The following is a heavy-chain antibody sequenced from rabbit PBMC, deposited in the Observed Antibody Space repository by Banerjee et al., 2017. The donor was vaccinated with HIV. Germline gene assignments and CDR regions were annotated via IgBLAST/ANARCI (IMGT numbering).Heavy chain of an antibody. CDR2: IYPGSSGST. J-gene: IGHJ4*01. CDR3: ARVNAGSSGYPYYL. CDR1: GVSFSSSYW. V-gene: IGHV1S45*01. D-gene: IGHD1-1*01. Sequence: QEQLVESGGGLVQPEGSLTLTCTASGVSFSSSYWICWVRQAPGKGLEWIACIYPGSSGSTCYASWAKGRCTISKTSSTTVTLQMTSLTAADTATYFCARVNAGSSGYPYYLWGPGTLVTVS.